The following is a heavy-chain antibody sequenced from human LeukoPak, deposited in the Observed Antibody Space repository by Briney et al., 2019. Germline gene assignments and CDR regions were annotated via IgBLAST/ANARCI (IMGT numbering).Heavy chain of an antibody. V-gene: IGHV5-51*01. Sequence: GESLKISCKGSGYSFTSYWIGWVRPMPGKGLEWMGIIYPGDSDTRYSPSFQGQDTISADKSISTAYLQWSSLKASDTAMYYCARQIAAAVSSSTTWGQGTLVTVSS. CDR1: GYSFTSYW. D-gene: IGHD6-13*01. J-gene: IGHJ5*02. CDR2: IYPGDSDT. CDR3: ARQIAAAVSSSTT.